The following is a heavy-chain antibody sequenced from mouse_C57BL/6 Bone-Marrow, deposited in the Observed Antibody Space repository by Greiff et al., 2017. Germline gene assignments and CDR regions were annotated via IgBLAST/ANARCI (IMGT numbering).Heavy chain of an antibody. CDR1: GFSLTSYG. CDR2: IWSGGST. J-gene: IGHJ4*01. Sequence: VHLVESGPGLVQPSQSLSITCTVSGFSLTSYGVHWVRQSPGKGLEWLGVIWSGGSTDYNAAFISRLSISKDNSKSQVFFKMNSLQADDTAIYYCARKGVTPYYYAMDYWGQGTSVTVSS. V-gene: IGHV2-2*01. CDR3: ARKGVTPYYYAMDY. D-gene: IGHD2-5*01.